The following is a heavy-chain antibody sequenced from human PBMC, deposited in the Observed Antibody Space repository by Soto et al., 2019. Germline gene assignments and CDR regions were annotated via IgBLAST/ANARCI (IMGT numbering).Heavy chain of an antibody. CDR2: IWYDGSNK. J-gene: IGHJ5*02. V-gene: IGHV3-33*01. D-gene: IGHD3-16*01. CDR1: GFTFSSYG. CDR3: ARDWGGFWFDP. Sequence: PGGSLRLSCAASGFTFSSYGMHWVRQAPGKGLEWVAVIWYDGSNKYYAGSVKGRFTISRDNSKNTLYLQMNSLRAEDTAVYYCARDWGGFWFDPWGQGTLVTVSS.